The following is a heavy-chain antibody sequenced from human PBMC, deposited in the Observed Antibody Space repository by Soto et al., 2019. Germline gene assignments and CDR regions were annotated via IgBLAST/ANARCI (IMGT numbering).Heavy chain of an antibody. V-gene: IGHV3-23*01. CDR3: VKEGSGWYSRGSPDF. J-gene: IGHJ3*01. Sequence: GASLRLSRAASGLTYSNYAMNCVSQAPGKGLEWFSVISDTGSITYYADSVKGRFTISRDNPKTTVYLQMNSLRAEDTAIYYCVKEGSGWYSRGSPDFLARGKMVTVSS. CDR1: GLTYSNYA. D-gene: IGHD6-19*01. CDR2: ISDTGSIT.